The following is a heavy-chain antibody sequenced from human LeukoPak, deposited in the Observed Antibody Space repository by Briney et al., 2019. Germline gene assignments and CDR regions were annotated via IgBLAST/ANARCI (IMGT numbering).Heavy chain of an antibody. J-gene: IGHJ1*01. CDR1: SDSISSSFYY. CDR3: VRGPEH. Sequence: SETLSLTCVVSSDSISSSFYYWGWIRQPPGQGLEWIGSIYYSGTTYYNPSLESRVTISADTSKNHFSLRLNSVTAADTAVYYRVRGPEHWGQGTLVTVSS. CDR2: IYYSGTT. D-gene: IGHD3-10*01. V-gene: IGHV4-39*02.